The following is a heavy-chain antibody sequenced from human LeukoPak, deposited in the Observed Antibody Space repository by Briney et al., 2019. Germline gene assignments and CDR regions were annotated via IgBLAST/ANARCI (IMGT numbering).Heavy chain of an antibody. CDR1: GYTFTGYY. CDR2: INPNSGGT. V-gene: IGHV1-2*02. J-gene: IGHJ5*02. D-gene: IGHD6-19*01. CDR3: ARGTIAVEGWFDP. Sequence: ASVKVSCKASGYTFTGYYMHWVRQAPGQGLEWMGWINPNSGGTNYAQKLQGRVTMTRDTSISTAYMKLSRLRSDDTAVYYCARGTIAVEGWFDPWGQGTLVTVSS.